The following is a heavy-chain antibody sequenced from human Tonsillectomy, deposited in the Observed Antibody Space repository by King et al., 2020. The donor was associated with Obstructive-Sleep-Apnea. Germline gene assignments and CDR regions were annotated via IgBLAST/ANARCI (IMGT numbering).Heavy chain of an antibody. CDR3: ANLMTYFDY. D-gene: IGHD2-8*01. J-gene: IGHJ4*02. V-gene: IGHV3-30*02. CDR1: GFTFSSYG. Sequence: QLVQSGGGVVQPGRSLRLSCAASGFTFSSYGMHWVRQAPGKGLEWVAFIQYDGTNKYYADSVKGRFTISRDNSKNTLSLQMNSLRGEDTAVYYCANLMTYFDYWGQGTLVTVSS. CDR2: IQYDGTNK.